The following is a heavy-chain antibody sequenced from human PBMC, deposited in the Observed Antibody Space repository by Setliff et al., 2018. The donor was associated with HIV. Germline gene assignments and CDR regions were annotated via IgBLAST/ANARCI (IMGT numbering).Heavy chain of an antibody. Sequence: SETLSLTCTVSGLSMSYNYWTWIRQSPGKGLEWIGYVHYSGSTRYNPSLKSRVTISVDTSKKKFSLNLNSVTATDTAIYYGATERWLYQNFDSWGQGTQVTVSS. J-gene: IGHJ4*02. D-gene: IGHD3-16*01. CDR2: VHYSGST. CDR1: GLSMSYNY. CDR3: ATERWLYQNFDS. V-gene: IGHV4-59*08.